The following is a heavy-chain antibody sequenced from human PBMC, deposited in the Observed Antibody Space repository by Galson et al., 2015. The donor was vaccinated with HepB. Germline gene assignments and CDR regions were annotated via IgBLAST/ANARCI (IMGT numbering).Heavy chain of an antibody. V-gene: IGHV1-69*02. CDR3: ARADMGVVAGVVLGGEYFQH. D-gene: IGHD2-2*01. J-gene: IGHJ1*01. CDR1: GGTFNSQT. CDR2: IIPIIDIP. Sequence: SVKVSCKASGGTFNSQTISWVRQAPGHGLEWMGRIIPIIDIPKYAQKFQGRVTITADKSTSTAYMELSGLRSEDTAVYYCARADMGVVAGVVLGGEYFQHWGQGTLVTVSS.